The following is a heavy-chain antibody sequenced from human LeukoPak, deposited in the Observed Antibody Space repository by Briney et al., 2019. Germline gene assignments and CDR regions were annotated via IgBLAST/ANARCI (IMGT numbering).Heavy chain of an antibody. J-gene: IGHJ6*03. V-gene: IGHV4-59*12. CDR3: ARSGNTARGRYYMDV. Sequence: PSETLSLTCTVSGASISSSYWSWIRQSPGKGLEWIGYIHYSGSTNFNPSLKSRVTMSVDMSKNQFSPKLSSVTAADTAVYYCARSGNTARGRYYMDVWGKGTTVTVSS. CDR1: GASISSSY. CDR2: IHYSGST. D-gene: IGHD5-18*01.